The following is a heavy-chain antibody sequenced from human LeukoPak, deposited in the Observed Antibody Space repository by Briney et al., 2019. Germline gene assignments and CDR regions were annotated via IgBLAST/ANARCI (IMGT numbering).Heavy chain of an antibody. Sequence: SVTLSLTCTVSGGSISSYYWSWIRQPPGKGLEWIGYIYYSGSTNYNPSLKSQVTISVDTSKNQFSLKLSSVTAADTAVYYCARNEGYSYGYRYWGQGTLVTVSS. D-gene: IGHD5-18*01. CDR2: IYYSGST. CDR3: ARNEGYSYGYRY. J-gene: IGHJ4*02. CDR1: GGSISSYY. V-gene: IGHV4-59*08.